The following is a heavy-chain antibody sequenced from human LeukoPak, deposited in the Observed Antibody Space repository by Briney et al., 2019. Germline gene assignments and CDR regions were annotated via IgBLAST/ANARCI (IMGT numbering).Heavy chain of an antibody. CDR2: INNDGSST. V-gene: IGHV3-74*01. CDR1: GFTFSSYW. CDR3: ARGLRLDYYYYYGMDV. D-gene: IGHD2-8*01. Sequence: GGSLRLSCAASGFTFSSYWMHWVRQAPGKGLVWVSRINNDGSSTNYADSVKGRFTISRDNAKNTLYLQMNSLRAEDTAVYYCARGLRLDYYYYYGMDVWGQGTTVTVSS. J-gene: IGHJ6*02.